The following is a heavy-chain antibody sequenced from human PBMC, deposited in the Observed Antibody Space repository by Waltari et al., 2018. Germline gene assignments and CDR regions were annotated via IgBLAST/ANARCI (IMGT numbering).Heavy chain of an antibody. CDR2: IWYDGSNK. CDR3: AREILSLVATIHRCGMDV. Sequence: QVQLVESGGGVVQPGRSLRLSCAASGFTFSSYGMHWVRQAPGKGLEWVAVIWYDGSNKYYADSVKGRFTISRDNSKNTLYLQMNSLRAEDTAVYYCAREILSLVATIHRCGMDVWGQGTTVTVSS. V-gene: IGHV3-33*01. CDR1: GFTFSSYG. J-gene: IGHJ6*02. D-gene: IGHD5-12*01.